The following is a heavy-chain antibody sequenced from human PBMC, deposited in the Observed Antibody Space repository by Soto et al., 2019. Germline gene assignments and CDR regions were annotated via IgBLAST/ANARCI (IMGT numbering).Heavy chain of an antibody. CDR3: ARELASYNDY. D-gene: IGHD1-1*01. V-gene: IGHV3-74*01. Sequence: EVQLVESGGGLVQPGGSLRLSCEASGFTFSGYWMHWVRQAPGKGLVWVSRIDGDGSRTNYADSVKGRFTISRDNAKNTLYLQMNSLRAEDTAVYYCARELASYNDYWGQGTLVTVSS. CDR1: GFTFSGYW. CDR2: IDGDGSRT. J-gene: IGHJ4*02.